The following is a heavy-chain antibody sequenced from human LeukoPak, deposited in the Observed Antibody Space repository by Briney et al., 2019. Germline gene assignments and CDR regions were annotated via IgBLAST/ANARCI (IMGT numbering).Heavy chain of an antibody. CDR3: AREVNAVTDAFDI. CDR2: INGNSGGT. V-gene: IGHV1-2*02. D-gene: IGHD2-21*01. J-gene: IGHJ3*02. Sequence: ASVKVSCKASGYSFTGYYMHWVRQAPGQGLEWMGWINGNSGGTNYAQEFQGRVTMTRDTSISTAYMELNRLRSDDTAVYYCAREVNAVTDAFDIWGQGTMVTVSS. CDR1: GYSFTGYY.